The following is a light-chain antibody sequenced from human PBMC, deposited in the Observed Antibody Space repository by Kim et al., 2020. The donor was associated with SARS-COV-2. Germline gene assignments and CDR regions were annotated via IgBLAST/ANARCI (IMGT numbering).Light chain of an antibody. CDR2: EVT. J-gene: IGLJ1*01. V-gene: IGLV2-23*02. CDR1: SSDVGSYNL. Sequence: QSALTQPASVSGSPGQSITISCTGTSSDVGSYNLVSWYQQRPGKAPKLMIYEVTKRPSGVSNRFSGSKSGNTASLTISGLQAEDEADYYCCSSVDSSTSYVFGTGTKVHRP. CDR3: CSSVDSSTSYV.